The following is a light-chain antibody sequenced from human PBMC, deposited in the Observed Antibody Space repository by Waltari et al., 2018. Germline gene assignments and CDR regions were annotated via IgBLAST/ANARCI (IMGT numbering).Light chain of an antibody. CDR3: LLSYSGSFYV. J-gene: IGLJ1*01. CDR2: RTS. V-gene: IGLV7-46*01. CDR1: TGPVTSGLT. Sequence: QAVVTQEPSVTVSPGGTVTLTCASSTGPVTSGLTPSWIQQKPGQAPRILLSRTSDKKSWTPARFSGSLIGAKAALTLSGALPEDEADYYCLLSYSGSFYVFGTGTKVTVL.